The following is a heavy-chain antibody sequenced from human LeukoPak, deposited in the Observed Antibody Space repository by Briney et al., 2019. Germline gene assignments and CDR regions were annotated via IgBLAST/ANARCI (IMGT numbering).Heavy chain of an antibody. Sequence: GGSLRLSCAASGFTFSSYWMSWVRQAPGKGLEWVAVISYDGSNKYYADSVKGRFTISRDNSKNTLYLQMNSLRAEDTAVYYCARDGVGTPPFDYWGQGTLVTVSS. J-gene: IGHJ4*02. D-gene: IGHD1-26*01. CDR3: ARDGVGTPPFDY. V-gene: IGHV3-30-3*01. CDR2: ISYDGSNK. CDR1: GFTFSSYW.